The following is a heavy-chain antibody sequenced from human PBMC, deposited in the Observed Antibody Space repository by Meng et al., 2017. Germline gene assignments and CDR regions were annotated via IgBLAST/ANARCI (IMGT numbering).Heavy chain of an antibody. CDR1: GVSVSMVDW. D-gene: IGHD5-18*01. V-gene: IGHV4/OR15-8*02. CDR2: IYHGGNT. J-gene: IGHJ4*02. CDR3: ASWIYSSAWQ. Sequence: QVQELGPGRVNPSATLSFTCFSSGVSVSMVDWWSWVRQPAAKGVEWIGEIYHGGNTTYNPSLKSRVTISIDKSKNQFSLKLSSVTAADTDVYYCASWIYSSAWQWGQGTLVTVSS.